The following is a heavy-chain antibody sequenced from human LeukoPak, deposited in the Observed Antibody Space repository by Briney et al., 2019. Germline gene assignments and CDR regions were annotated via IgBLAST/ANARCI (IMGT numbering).Heavy chain of an antibody. D-gene: IGHD3-3*01. CDR2: IYDSGST. J-gene: IGHJ4*02. Sequence: SETLSLTCTVSGGSISSYYWSWIRQPPGKGLEWIGYIYDSGSTNYNPSLKSRVTISVDTSKNQFSLKLSSVTAADTAVYYCAREVKAYYDFWSGYRGKYYFDYWGQGTLVTVSS. CDR3: AREVKAYYDFWSGYRGKYYFDY. CDR1: GGSISSYY. V-gene: IGHV4-59*12.